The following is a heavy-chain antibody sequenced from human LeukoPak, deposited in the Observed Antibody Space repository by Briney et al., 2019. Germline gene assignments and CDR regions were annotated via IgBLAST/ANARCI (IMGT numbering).Heavy chain of an antibody. CDR1: GFTFSSYG. D-gene: IGHD3-9*01. CDR2: IGGTGGTT. CDR3: AKDRNRFFDWLIFDY. J-gene: IGHJ4*02. Sequence: GGSLRLSCVASGFTFSSYGMSWVRQAPGKGLEWVSAIGGTGGTTYYADSVKGRFTISRDTSKNTLYLQMNSLRAEDTAVYYCAKDRNRFFDWLIFDYWGQGTLVTVSS. V-gene: IGHV3-23*01.